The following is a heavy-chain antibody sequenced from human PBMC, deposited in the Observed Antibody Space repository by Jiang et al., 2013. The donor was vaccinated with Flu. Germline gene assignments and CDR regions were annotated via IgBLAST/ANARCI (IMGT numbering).Heavy chain of an antibody. CDR3: ARDDYGRWYNWFAT. Sequence: GAEVKKPGSSVKVSCKASGVTFSRYAISWVRQAPGQGLEWMGGIIPILGITNYAQKFQGRVTITADKSTSTAYMDLSSLRSEDTAVYYXARDDYGRWYNWFATWGQGTLVTVSS. D-gene: IGHD4-23*01. V-gene: IGHV1-69*10. CDR1: GVTFSRYA. CDR2: IIPILGIT. J-gene: IGHJ5*02.